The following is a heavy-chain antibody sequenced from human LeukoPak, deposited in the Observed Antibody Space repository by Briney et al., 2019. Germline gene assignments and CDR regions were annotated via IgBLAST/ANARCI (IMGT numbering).Heavy chain of an antibody. J-gene: IGHJ5*02. V-gene: IGHV4-38-2*01. CDR1: GYSISSGYY. Sequence: PSETLSLTCAVSGYSISSGYYWGWIRQPPGKGLEWIGSIYHSGSTYYNPSLKSRVTISVDTFKNQFSLKLSSVTAADTAVYYCASFVPAATGGWFDPWGQGTLVTVSS. CDR2: IYHSGST. D-gene: IGHD2-2*01. CDR3: ASFVPAATGGWFDP.